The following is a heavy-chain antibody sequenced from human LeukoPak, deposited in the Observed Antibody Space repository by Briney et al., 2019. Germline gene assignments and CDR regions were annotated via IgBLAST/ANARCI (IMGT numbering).Heavy chain of an antibody. J-gene: IGHJ1*01. CDR1: GFTFSSYG. V-gene: IGHV3-33*06. CDR3: AKGDSSGYYTYFQH. Sequence: GGSLRLSCAASGFTFSSYGTHWVRQAPGKGLEWVAVIWYDGSNKYYADSVKGRFTISRDNSKNTLYLQMNSLRAEDTAVYYCAKGDSSGYYTYFQHWGQGTLVTVSS. D-gene: IGHD3-22*01. CDR2: IWYDGSNK.